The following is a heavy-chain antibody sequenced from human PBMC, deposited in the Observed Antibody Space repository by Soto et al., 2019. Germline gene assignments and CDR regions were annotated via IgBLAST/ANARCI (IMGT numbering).Heavy chain of an antibody. J-gene: IGHJ6*02. CDR1: GGSFSGYY. D-gene: IGHD3-3*01. Sequence: TSETLSLTCAVYGGSFSGYYWSWIRQPPGKGLEWIGEINHSGSTNYNPSLKSRVTISVDTSKNQFSLKLSSVTAADTAVYYCARGHYDFWSGYYIYYYYYGMDVWGQGTTVIVSS. CDR3: ARGHYDFWSGYYIYYYYYGMDV. V-gene: IGHV4-34*01. CDR2: INHSGST.